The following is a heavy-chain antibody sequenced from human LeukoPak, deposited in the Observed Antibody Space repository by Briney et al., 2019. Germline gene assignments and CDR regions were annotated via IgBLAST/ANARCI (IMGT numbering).Heavy chain of an antibody. V-gene: IGHV1-2*02. CDR1: GYTFTGYY. Sequence: ASVKVSCKASGYTFTGYYMHWVRQAPGQGLEWMGWINPNSGGTNYAQKFQGRVTMTTDTSTSTAYMELRSLRSDDTAVYYCARDRWPAVASTNYFEYWGQGTLVTVSS. CDR2: INPNSGGT. CDR3: ARDRWPAVASTNYFEY. J-gene: IGHJ4*02. D-gene: IGHD4-11*01.